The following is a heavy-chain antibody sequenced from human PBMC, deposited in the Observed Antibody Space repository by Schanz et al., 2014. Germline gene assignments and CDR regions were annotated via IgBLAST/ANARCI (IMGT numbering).Heavy chain of an antibody. CDR1: GYTVSALA. CDR2: FDVEDGET. CDR3: ARVHIATYHYNSPGAFDI. J-gene: IGHJ3*02. Sequence: QVQLLQSGSEVKKPGASVKVSCEISGYTVSALAMHWVRQAPGKGLEWLGGFDVEDGETIYAQKFQGRVNMTRDTVTTTVHLELTRLRTDDTAIYYCARVHIATYHYNSPGAFDIWGQGTRVTVSS. D-gene: IGHD3-10*01. V-gene: IGHV1-24*01.